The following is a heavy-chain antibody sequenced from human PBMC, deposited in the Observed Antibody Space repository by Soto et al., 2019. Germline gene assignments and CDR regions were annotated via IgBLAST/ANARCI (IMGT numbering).Heavy chain of an antibody. V-gene: IGHV3-43*01. CDR1: GFTFDDYT. Sequence: GGSLRLSCAASGFTFDDYTMHWVRQAPGKGLEWVSLISWDGGSTYYADSVKGRFTISRDNSKNSLYLQMNSLRTEDTALYYCAKDHLAITMPYYYGMDVWGQGTTVTSP. J-gene: IGHJ6*02. CDR3: AKDHLAITMPYYYGMDV. D-gene: IGHD3-10*01. CDR2: ISWDGGST.